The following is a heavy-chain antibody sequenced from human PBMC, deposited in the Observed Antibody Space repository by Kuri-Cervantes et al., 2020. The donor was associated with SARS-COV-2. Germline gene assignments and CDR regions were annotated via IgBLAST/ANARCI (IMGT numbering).Heavy chain of an antibody. V-gene: IGHV3-30-3*01. CDR3: ATEGGTYPGWFNP. D-gene: IGHD1-26*01. CDR2: ISFDGSNE. Sequence: GGSLRLSCAASGLTFSGYAVHWVRQAPGKGLEWVALISFDGSNEYYADSVKGRFNISRDTSKNTLYLQMKSPRPEDTAVYYCATEGGTYPGWFNPWGQGTLVTVSS. CDR1: GLTFSGYA. J-gene: IGHJ5*02.